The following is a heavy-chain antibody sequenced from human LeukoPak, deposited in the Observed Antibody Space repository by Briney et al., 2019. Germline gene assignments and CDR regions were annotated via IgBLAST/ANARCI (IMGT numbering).Heavy chain of an antibody. J-gene: IGHJ4*02. CDR3: ARVGDIVLVVAATAFDS. CDR2: IYYRGST. Sequence: SETLSLTCTVSGGSISSSSYYWGWIRQPPGKGLEWIGNIYYRGSTYYNPSLKSRVTISVDTSKNHFSLRLSSVTAADTAVYYCARVGDIVLVVAATAFDSWGQGTLVTVSS. V-gene: IGHV4-39*07. D-gene: IGHD2-15*01. CDR1: GGSISSSSYY.